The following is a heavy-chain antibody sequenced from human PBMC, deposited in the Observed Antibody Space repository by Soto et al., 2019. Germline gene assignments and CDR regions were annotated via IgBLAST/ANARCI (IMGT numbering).Heavy chain of an antibody. CDR3: ARLGMDIVATIQYLDY. J-gene: IGHJ4*02. CDR1: GGSFSGYY. Sequence: QVQLQQWGAGLLKPSETLSLTCAVYGGSFSGYYWSWIRQPPGKGLAWIGEINHSGSTNYNPALKRRVTIPVDTFKNQFSLKLSSVTAADTAVYYCARLGMDIVATIQYLDYWGQVTLVTVSS. CDR2: INHSGST. D-gene: IGHD5-12*01. V-gene: IGHV4-34*01.